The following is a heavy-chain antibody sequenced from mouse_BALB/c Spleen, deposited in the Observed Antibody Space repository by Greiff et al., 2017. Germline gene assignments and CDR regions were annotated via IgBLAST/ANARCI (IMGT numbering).Heavy chain of an antibody. V-gene: IGHV5-6*01. CDR2: ISSGGSYT. J-gene: IGHJ2*01. D-gene: IGHD2-3*01. CDR1: GFTFSSYG. Sequence: EVQGVESGGDLVKPGGSLKLSCAASGFTFSSYGMSWVRQTPDKRLEWVATISSGGSYTYYPDSVKGRFTISRDNAKNTLYLQMSSLKSEDTAMYYCARRGDGYYYFDYWGQGTTLTVSS. CDR3: ARRGDGYYYFDY.